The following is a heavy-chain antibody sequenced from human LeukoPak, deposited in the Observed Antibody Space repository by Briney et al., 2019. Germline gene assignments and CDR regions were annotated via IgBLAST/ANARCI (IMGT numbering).Heavy chain of an antibody. Sequence: GGSLRLSCAASGFTFSSYAMSWVRQAPGKGLEWVSAISGSGGSTYYADSVKGRFTIPRDNSKNTRYLQMNSLRAEDTAVYYCAKEKTVRGVIAAAGNFDYWGQGALVTVSS. J-gene: IGHJ4*02. CDR3: AKEKTVRGVIAAAGNFDY. CDR2: ISGSGGST. CDR1: GFTFSSYA. V-gene: IGHV3-23*01. D-gene: IGHD6-13*01.